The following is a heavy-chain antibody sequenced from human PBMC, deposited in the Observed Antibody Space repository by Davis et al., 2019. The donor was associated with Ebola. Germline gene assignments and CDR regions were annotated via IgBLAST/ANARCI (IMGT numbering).Heavy chain of an antibody. D-gene: IGHD2-2*01. CDR2: IFYTGST. Sequence: SETLSLTCTVSGVSISSYYWTWIRQFPGKGLEWIGYIFYTGSTSSSNPSLKSRVTISVDTSKNQFSLKLSSVTAADTAVYYCARGCSSTSCYWYYYGMDVWGQGTTVTVSS. J-gene: IGHJ6*02. V-gene: IGHV4-59*04. CDR1: GVSISSYY. CDR3: ARGCSSTSCYWYYYGMDV.